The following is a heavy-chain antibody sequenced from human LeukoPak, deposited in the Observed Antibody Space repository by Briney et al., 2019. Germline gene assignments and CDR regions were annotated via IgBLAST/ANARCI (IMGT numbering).Heavy chain of an antibody. CDR1: GFTFSSYA. CDR3: VQESRYDGPRKYYFDS. CDR2: ISGRDDRT. Sequence: GGSLRLSCAASGFTFSSYAMSWVRQAPGKGLKWVSAISGRDDRTYYADSVKGRFTISRDNFKNTLYLQMNSLRADDTAVYYSVQESRYDGPRKYYFDSWGEGALGTVSS. V-gene: IGHV3-23*01. D-gene: IGHD3-10*01. J-gene: IGHJ4*02.